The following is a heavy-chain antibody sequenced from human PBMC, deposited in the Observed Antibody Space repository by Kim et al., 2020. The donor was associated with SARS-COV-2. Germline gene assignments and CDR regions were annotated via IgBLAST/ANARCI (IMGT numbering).Heavy chain of an antibody. CDR2: SSGRGGST. J-gene: IGHJ4*02. CDR1: GFTFSSYA. D-gene: IGHD3-10*01. V-gene: IGHV3-23*01. CDR3: AGGVRGVPIGDY. Sequence: GGSLRLSCAASGFTFSSYAMSWVRQAPGKGLEWVSASSGRGGSTYYADSVKSRFTISRDNSKTTLYLQMNSLRAEDTAVYYCAGGVRGVPIGDYWGQGTLVTVSS.